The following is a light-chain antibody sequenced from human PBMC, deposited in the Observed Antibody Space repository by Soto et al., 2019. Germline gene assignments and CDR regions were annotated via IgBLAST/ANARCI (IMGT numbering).Light chain of an antibody. CDR3: CSFATSGPVL. Sequence: QSALTQPASVSGSPGQSITISCTGTSSDVGSYNLVSWYQQHPGKAPKLMISEGNKRPSGISNRFSGSKSGNTASLTISGLEAEDEADYYCCSFATSGPVLFGGGTKLTVL. V-gene: IGLV2-23*01. J-gene: IGLJ3*02. CDR1: SSDVGSYNL. CDR2: EGN.